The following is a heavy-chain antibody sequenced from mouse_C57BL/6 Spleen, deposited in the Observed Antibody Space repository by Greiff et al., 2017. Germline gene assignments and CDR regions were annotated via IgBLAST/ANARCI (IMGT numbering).Heavy chain of an antibody. Sequence: VQLQQPGTELVKPGASVKLSCKASGYTFTSYWMHWVKQRPGQGLEWIGNINPSNGGTNYNEKFKSKATLTVDKSSSTAYMQLSSLTSEDSAVYYCASSGANWLAWFAYWGQGTLVTVSA. CDR2: INPSNGGT. V-gene: IGHV1-53*01. CDR3: ASSGANWLAWFAY. D-gene: IGHD4-1*01. CDR1: GYTFTSYW. J-gene: IGHJ3*01.